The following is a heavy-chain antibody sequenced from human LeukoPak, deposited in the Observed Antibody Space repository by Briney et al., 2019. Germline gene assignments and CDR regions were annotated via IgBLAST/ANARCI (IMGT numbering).Heavy chain of an antibody. V-gene: IGHV3-48*03. CDR1: GFTFSIYE. J-gene: IGHJ4*02. Sequence: GGSLRLSCAASGFTFSIYEMNWVRQAPGKGLEWVSYISSSGTTIYYADSVKGRFTISRDNSKNTLYLQMNSLRAEDTAVYYCARGTDGYPADYWGQGTLVTVSS. CDR3: ARGTDGYPADY. CDR2: ISSSGTTI. D-gene: IGHD6-25*01.